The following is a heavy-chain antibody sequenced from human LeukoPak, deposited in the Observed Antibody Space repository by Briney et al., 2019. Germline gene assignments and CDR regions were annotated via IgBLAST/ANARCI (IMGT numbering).Heavy chain of an antibody. CDR2: ISYDGSNK. D-gene: IGHD1-26*01. J-gene: IGHJ4*02. V-gene: IGHV3-30*18. CDR1: GFTFSSYG. Sequence: PGGSLRLSCAASGFTFSSYGMHWVRQAPGKGLEWVAIISYDGSNKYYADSVKGRFTISRDNSKNTLYLQMNGLRAEDTAVYYCAKDSLGGRNYFDYWGQGTLVTVSS. CDR3: AKDSLGGRNYFDY.